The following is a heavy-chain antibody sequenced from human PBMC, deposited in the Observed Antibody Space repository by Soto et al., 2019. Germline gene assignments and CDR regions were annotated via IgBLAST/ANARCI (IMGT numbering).Heavy chain of an antibody. CDR1: GFTFSSYA. CDR3: AKDYGSSGWSSFYYYGMDV. Sequence: GGSVRLSCAASGFTFSSYAMSWVRQAPGKGLEWVSAISGSGGSTYYADSVKGRFTISRDNSKNTLYLQMNSLRAEDTAVYYCAKDYGSSGWSSFYYYGMDVWGQGTTVTVSS. D-gene: IGHD6-19*01. J-gene: IGHJ6*02. V-gene: IGHV3-23*01. CDR2: ISGSGGST.